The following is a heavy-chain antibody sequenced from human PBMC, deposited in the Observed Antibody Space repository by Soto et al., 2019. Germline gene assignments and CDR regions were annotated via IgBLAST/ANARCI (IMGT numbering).Heavy chain of an antibody. V-gene: IGHV3-33*01. CDR2: IWFDGSKK. Sequence: QVQLVESGGGVVQPGKSLRLSCAASGFKFRNYAIHWVRQAPGKGLEWLAVIWFDGSKKYYADSVKGRFTISRDNSKNTVYLEMISLTADDSAVLYCARAHTRIFLDRFDPWGHGTLVTVSS. D-gene: IGHD2-15*01. J-gene: IGHJ5*02. CDR3: ARAHTRIFLDRFDP. CDR1: GFKFRNYA.